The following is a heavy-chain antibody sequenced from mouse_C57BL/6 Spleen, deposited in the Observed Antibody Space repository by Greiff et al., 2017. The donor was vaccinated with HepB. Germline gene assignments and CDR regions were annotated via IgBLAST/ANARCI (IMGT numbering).Heavy chain of an antibody. CDR3: ARRDYDPFYAMDY. D-gene: IGHD2-4*01. J-gene: IGHJ4*01. Sequence: VQLQQSGPELVKPGASVKISCKASGYAFSSSWMNWVKQRPGKGLEWIGRIYPGDGDTNYNGKFKGKATLTADKSSSTAYMQLSSLTSEDSAVYFCARRDYDPFYAMDYWGQGTSVTVSS. V-gene: IGHV1-82*01. CDR1: GYAFSSSW. CDR2: IYPGDGDT.